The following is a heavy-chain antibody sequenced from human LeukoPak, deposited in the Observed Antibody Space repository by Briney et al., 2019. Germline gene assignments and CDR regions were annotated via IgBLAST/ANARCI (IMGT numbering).Heavy chain of an antibody. V-gene: IGHV3-21*01. Sequence: GGSLRLSCAASGFTFSSYSMNWVRQAPGKGLEWVSSTSNSSSYIYYADSVKGRFTISRDNAKNSLYLQMNSLRAEDTAVYYCARWAAAGWFDPWGQGTLVTVSS. D-gene: IGHD6-13*01. J-gene: IGHJ5*02. CDR2: TSNSSSYI. CDR3: ARWAAAGWFDP. CDR1: GFTFSSYS.